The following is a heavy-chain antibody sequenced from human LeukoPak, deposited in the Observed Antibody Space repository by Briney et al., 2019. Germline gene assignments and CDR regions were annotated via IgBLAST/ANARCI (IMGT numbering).Heavy chain of an antibody. Sequence: PSETLSLTCTISGGSISSISYYWGWIRQPPGKGLEWIGSIYYTGSTYYNPSLKSRVTVSVDTSKNQFSLNLRSVTAADTAVYYCANPARDFADSGAITWWGQGTLVTVSS. D-gene: IGHD4-17*01. V-gene: IGHV4-39*01. J-gene: IGHJ4*02. CDR1: GGSISSISYY. CDR3: ANPARDFADSGAITW. CDR2: IYYTGST.